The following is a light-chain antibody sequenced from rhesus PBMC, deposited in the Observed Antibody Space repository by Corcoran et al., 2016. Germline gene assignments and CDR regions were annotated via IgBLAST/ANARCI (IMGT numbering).Light chain of an antibody. J-gene: IGKJ2*01. CDR2: GAT. Sequence: EIVLTQSPATLSLSPGERATLSCRASQSVGSNLAWYQQKPGQAPRLLIYGATSRATGIPDRFSGSGSGTDFTLTISSLEPEDVAVYYCLQHSDWPHSFGQGTTVEIK. CDR1: QSVGSN. CDR3: LQHSDWPHS. V-gene: IGKV3-24*01.